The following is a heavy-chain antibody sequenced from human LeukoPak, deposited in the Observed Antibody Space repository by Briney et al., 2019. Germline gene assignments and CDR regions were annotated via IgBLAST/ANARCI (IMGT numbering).Heavy chain of an antibody. CDR1: GFTFSSYW. Sequence: GGSLRLSCAASGFTFSSYWMSWVRQAPGKGLEWVAKIKEDGSEKYYVDSVRGRFTISRDNAKNSLYVQMNSLRAEDTAVYYCARVRRGNSWIFDYWGQGTLVTVSS. D-gene: IGHD4-23*01. CDR2: IKEDGSEK. J-gene: IGHJ4*02. V-gene: IGHV3-7*01. CDR3: ARVRRGNSWIFDY.